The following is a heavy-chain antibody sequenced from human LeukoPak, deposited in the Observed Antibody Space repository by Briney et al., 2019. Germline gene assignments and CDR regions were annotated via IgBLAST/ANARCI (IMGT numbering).Heavy chain of an antibody. D-gene: IGHD4-23*01. CDR3: ARDVTVGPYYYYNMDV. V-gene: IGHV3-30*04. J-gene: IGHJ6*03. Sequence: PGGSLRLSCAASGFTFSSYAMHWVRQAPGKGLEWVAVISYDGSNKYYADSVKGRFTISRDNSKNTLYLQMNSLRAEDTAVYYCARDVTVGPYYYYNMDVWGKGTPVTVSS. CDR2: ISYDGSNK. CDR1: GFTFSSYA.